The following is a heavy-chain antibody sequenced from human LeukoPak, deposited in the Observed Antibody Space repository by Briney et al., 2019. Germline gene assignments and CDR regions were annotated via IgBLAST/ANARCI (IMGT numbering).Heavy chain of an antibody. CDR3: TRRAHLAQLGVDWFDP. J-gene: IGHJ5*02. CDR2: IHPRSSTT. CDR1: RVPFDNYC. Sequence: GGSPQISCRVSRVPFDNYCVGWVRLVSGEGLRWVAIIHPRSSTTHYSPSFQGPVPISPHKANTTSCLAWTDLTTPDPATYFYTRRAHLAQLGVDWFDPWGEGTLVTLSS. V-gene: IGHV5-51*01. D-gene: IGHD2-8*01.